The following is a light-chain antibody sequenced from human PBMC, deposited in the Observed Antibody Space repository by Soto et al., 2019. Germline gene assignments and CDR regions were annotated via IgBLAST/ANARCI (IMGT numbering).Light chain of an antibody. Sequence: QSALTQRASVSGSPGQSITISCTGTSSDVGSYNLVSWYQQHPGKAPKLMIYEGSKRPSGVSNRFSGSKSGNTASLTISGLQAEDEADYYCCSYAGSSTYVVFGAGTKLTVL. CDR1: SSDVGSYNL. V-gene: IGLV2-23*01. CDR2: EGS. CDR3: CSYAGSSTYVV. J-gene: IGLJ2*01.